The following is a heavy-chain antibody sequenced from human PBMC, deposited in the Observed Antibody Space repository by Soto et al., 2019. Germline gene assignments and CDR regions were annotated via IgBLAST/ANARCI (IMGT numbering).Heavy chain of an antibody. D-gene: IGHD4-4*01. CDR2: ITTGSYYR. CDR3: ARYSANSYHDAFDL. V-gene: IGHV3-11*06. Sequence: GGSLRLSCAASGFTFSGSYMTWIRQSPGKGLEWVSSITTGSYYRNYADSVKGRFTISRDNAKNSMYLQMNGLRAEDTAIYYCARYSANSYHDAFDLWGQGTLVTVSS. J-gene: IGHJ3*01. CDR1: GFTFSGSY.